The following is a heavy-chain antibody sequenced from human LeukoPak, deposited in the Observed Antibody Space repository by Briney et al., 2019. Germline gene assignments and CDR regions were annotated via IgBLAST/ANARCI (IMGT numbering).Heavy chain of an antibody. J-gene: IGHJ4*02. V-gene: IGHV3-74*01. Sequence: GGSLRLSCAASGFTFSAYWIHWVRQAPGKGLVCVSRIKSDGSSTTYADFVKGRFTISRDDAKNTLYLQMNSLGAEDTAVYYCARDSGSESFDYWGQGTLVTVSS. D-gene: IGHD3-10*01. CDR3: ARDSGSESFDY. CDR1: GFTFSAYW. CDR2: IKSDGSST.